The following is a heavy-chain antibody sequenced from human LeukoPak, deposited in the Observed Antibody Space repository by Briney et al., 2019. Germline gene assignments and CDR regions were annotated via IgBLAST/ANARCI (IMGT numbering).Heavy chain of an antibody. CDR3: ARGDGDYVRYYFDY. Sequence: SETLSLTCTVSGYSISSGYYWGWIRQPPGKGLEWIGSIYHSGSTYYNPSLKSRVTISVDTSKNQFSLKLSSVTAADTAVYYCARGDGDYVRYYFDYWGQGTLVTVSS. CDR1: GYSISSGYY. D-gene: IGHD4-17*01. J-gene: IGHJ4*02. V-gene: IGHV4-38-2*02. CDR2: IYHSGST.